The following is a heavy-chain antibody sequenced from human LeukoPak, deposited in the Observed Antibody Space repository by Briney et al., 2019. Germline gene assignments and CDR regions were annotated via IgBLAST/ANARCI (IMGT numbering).Heavy chain of an antibody. CDR3: AKAGAVVVVAAKFFDY. Sequence: GGSLRLSCAASGFTFSSYGMSWVRQAPGKGLEWVSAISGSGGSTYYADSVKGRFTISRDNSKNTLYLQMNSLRAEDTAVYYCAKAGAVVVVAAKFFDYWGQGTLVTVSS. D-gene: IGHD2-15*01. CDR1: GFTFSSYG. CDR2: ISGSGGST. J-gene: IGHJ4*02. V-gene: IGHV3-23*01.